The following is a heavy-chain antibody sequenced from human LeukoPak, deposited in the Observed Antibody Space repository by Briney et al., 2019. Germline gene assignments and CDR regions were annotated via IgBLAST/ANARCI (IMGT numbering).Heavy chain of an antibody. CDR1: GLTVTDNY. CDR3: ARTNTVYGDFDY. Sequence: GGSLRLSCAASGLTVTDNYFSWVRQAPGKGLEWVSVIFPDGRTYHADSVKGRFTISRDRPKNTLLLQMNSLRTDDTALYHCARTNTVYGDFDYWGQGILVTVSS. CDR2: IFPDGRT. D-gene: IGHD2/OR15-2a*01. J-gene: IGHJ4*02. V-gene: IGHV3-53*01.